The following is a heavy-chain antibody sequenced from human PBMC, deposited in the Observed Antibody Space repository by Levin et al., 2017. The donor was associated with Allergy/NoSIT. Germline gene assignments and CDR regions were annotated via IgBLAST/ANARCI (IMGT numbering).Heavy chain of an antibody. J-gene: IGHJ4*02. D-gene: IGHD6-13*01. V-gene: IGHV3-23*01. Sequence: LSLTCAASGFTFSSYAMSWVRQAPGKGLEWVSAISGSGGSTYYADSVKGRFTISRDNSKNTLYLQMNSLRAEDTAVYYCAKGGDSSIRGEDYWGQGTLVTVSS. CDR1: GFTFSSYA. CDR3: AKGGDSSIRGEDY. CDR2: ISGSGGST.